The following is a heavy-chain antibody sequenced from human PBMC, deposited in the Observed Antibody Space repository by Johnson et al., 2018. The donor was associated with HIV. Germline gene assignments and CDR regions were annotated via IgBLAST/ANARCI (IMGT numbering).Heavy chain of an antibody. Sequence: QMLLVESGGGVDQPGRSLRLSCAASGFTFNSYAMHWVCQAPGKGLEWVAVISYDGSNPYYADSVKGRFTISRDNSKNTLYLQMNSLRAEATAVHYCARRSWAFDAFDIWGQGTMVTVSS. D-gene: IGHD1-26*01. CDR3: ARRSWAFDAFDI. CDR1: GFTFNSYA. J-gene: IGHJ3*02. CDR2: ISYDGSNP. V-gene: IGHV3-30-3*01.